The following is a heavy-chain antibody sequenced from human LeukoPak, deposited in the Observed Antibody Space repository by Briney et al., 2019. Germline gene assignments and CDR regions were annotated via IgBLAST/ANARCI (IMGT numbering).Heavy chain of an antibody. CDR3: ARGPVGYYYGSGSYIDY. CDR2: MNPNSGNT. Sequence: ASLKISCKASGYTFTSYDINWVRQATGHGLEWMGWMNPNSGNTGYAQKFQGRVTMTRNTSISTAYMELSSLRSEDTAVYYCARGPVGYYYGSGSYIDYWGQGTLVTVSS. V-gene: IGHV1-8*01. J-gene: IGHJ4*02. CDR1: GYTFTSYD. D-gene: IGHD3-10*01.